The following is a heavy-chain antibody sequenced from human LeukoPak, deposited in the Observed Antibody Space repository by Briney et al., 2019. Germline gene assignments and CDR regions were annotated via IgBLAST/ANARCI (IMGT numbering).Heavy chain of an antibody. CDR1: GGSISSSSYY. CDR2: IYYSGST. D-gene: IGHD4-17*01. Sequence: SETLPLTCTVSGGSISSSSYYWGWIRQPPGKGLEWIGSIYYSGSTYYNPSLKSRVTISVDTSKNQFSLKLSSVTAADTAVYHCARRRLSTAFDYWGQGTLVTVSS. CDR3: ARRRLSTAFDY. J-gene: IGHJ4*02. V-gene: IGHV4-39*01.